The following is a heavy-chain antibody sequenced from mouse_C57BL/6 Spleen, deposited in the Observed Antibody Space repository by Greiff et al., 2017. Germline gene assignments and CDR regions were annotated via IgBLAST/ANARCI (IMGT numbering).Heavy chain of an antibody. V-gene: IGHV5-17*01. J-gene: IGHJ2*01. Sequence: EVQRVESGGGLVKPGGSLKLSCAASGFTFSDYGMHWVRQAPEKELEWVAYISSGSSTIYYADTVKGRFTISRDNAKNTLFLQRTSLRSEDTAMYYCARPGATVVAFDYWGQGTTLTVSS. CDR2: ISSGSSTI. D-gene: IGHD1-1*01. CDR3: ARPGATVVAFDY. CDR1: GFTFSDYG.